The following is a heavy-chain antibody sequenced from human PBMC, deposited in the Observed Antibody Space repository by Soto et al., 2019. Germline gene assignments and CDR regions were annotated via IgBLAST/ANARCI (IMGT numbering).Heavy chain of an antibody. CDR1: GGTFSSYT. CDR3: AREIGQKLVQGDYYGMDV. J-gene: IGHJ6*02. V-gene: IGHV1-69*08. CDR2: IIPILGIA. D-gene: IGHD6-13*01. Sequence: QVQLVQSGAEVKKPGSSVKVSCKASGGTFSSYTISWVRQAPGQGLEWMGRIIPILGIANYAQKFQGRVTITAEKSTSTAYTELSSLRSEDTAVYYCAREIGQKLVQGDYYGMDVWGPGTTVTVSS.